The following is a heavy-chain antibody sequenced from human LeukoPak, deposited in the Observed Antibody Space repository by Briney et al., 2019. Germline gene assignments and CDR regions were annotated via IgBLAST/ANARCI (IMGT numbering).Heavy chain of an antibody. Sequence: GASVKVSCKASGYTFTGFYMHWVRQAPGQGLKWMGRVNPKSGGADYEQEFQGRVTMTRDTSISTAYMELSRLRSDDTAVYYCARTLRLYSGYDYRYYFDYWGQGTLVTVSS. J-gene: IGHJ4*02. CDR1: GYTFTGFY. CDR3: ARTLRLYSGYDYRYYFDY. V-gene: IGHV1-2*02. CDR2: VNPKSGGA. D-gene: IGHD5-12*01.